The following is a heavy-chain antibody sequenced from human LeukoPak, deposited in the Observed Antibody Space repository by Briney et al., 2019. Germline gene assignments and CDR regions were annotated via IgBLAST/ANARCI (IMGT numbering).Heavy chain of an antibody. V-gene: IGHV1-3*01. D-gene: IGHD6-19*01. J-gene: IGHJ5*02. Sequence: GASVKVSCKASGYTFTSYAMHWVRQAPGQRLEWMGWINAGNGNTKYSQKFQGRVTITRDTSASTAYMELSSLRSEDTAVYYCARSSGGWSLGGGGSPPWGQGPLVPVSS. CDR3: ARSSGGWSLGGGGSPP. CDR2: INAGNGNT. CDR1: GYTFTSYA.